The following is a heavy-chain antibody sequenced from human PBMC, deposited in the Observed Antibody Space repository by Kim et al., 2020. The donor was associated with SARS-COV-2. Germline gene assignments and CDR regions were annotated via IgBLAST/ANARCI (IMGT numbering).Heavy chain of an antibody. CDR3: ARPFWYQGAGATDYYFDY. D-gene: IGHD2-2*01. CDR1: GGSFSGYY. V-gene: IGHV4-34*01. Sequence: SETLSLTCAVYGGSFSGYYWSWIRQPPGKGLEWIGEINHSGSTNYNPSLKSRVTISVDTSKNQFSLKLSSVTAADTAVYYCARPFWYQGAGATDYYFDYWGQGTLVTVSS. CDR2: INHSGST. J-gene: IGHJ4*02.